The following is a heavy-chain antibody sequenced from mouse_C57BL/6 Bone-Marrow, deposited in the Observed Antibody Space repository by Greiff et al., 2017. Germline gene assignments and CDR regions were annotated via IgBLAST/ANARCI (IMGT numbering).Heavy chain of an antibody. Sequence: VQLQQSGPELVKPGASVKISCKASGYSFTGYNMNWVKQSNGKGLEWIGVINPSYGTTSYNQKFKGKATLTVDQSSSTAYMQLNSLTSEDSAVYDGASIYCYGSTYGVDYWGQGTSVTVSA. D-gene: IGHD1-1*01. CDR1: GYSFTGYN. CDR3: ASIYCYGSTYGVDY. CDR2: INPSYGTT. J-gene: IGHJ4*01. V-gene: IGHV1-39*01.